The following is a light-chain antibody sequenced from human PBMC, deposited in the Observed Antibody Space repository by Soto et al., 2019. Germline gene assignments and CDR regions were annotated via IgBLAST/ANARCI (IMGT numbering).Light chain of an antibody. J-gene: IGLJ2*01. CDR3: SSYTSSSTVV. V-gene: IGLV2-14*01. CDR2: DVS. CDR1: SSDVGGYNY. Sequence: QSALTQPASVSGSPGQSLTISCTGTSSDVGGYNYVSWYQQHPGKAPKLMIYDVSNRPSGVSNRFSGSKSGNTASLTISGLQAEDEADYYCSSYTSSSTVVFGGRTKVTVL.